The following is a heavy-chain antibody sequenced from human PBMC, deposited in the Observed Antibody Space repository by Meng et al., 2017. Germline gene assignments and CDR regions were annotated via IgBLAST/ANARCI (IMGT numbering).Heavy chain of an antibody. V-gene: IGHV3-13*01. J-gene: IGHJ4*02. D-gene: IGHD3-10*01. CDR3: ARGVVRGVIYPQFDY. CDR2: IGTAGDT. Sequence: EGQLVGCGGGWVRPGGSLSLSCAASGFTFSSYDMHWVRQATGKGLEWVSAIGTAGDTYYPGSVKGRFTISRENAKNSLYLQMNSLRAGDTAVYYCARGVVRGVIYPQFDYWGQGTLVTVSS. CDR1: GFTFSSYD.